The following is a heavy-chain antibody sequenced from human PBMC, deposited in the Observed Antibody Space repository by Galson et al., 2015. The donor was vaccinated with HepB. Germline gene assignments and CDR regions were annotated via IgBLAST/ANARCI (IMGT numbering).Heavy chain of an antibody. Sequence: SLRLSCAASGFTFSSYAMHWVRQAPGKGLEWVAVISYDGSNKYYADSVKGRFTISGDNSKNTLYLQMNSLRAEDTAVYYCARENYDFWSGYWRAENWFDPWGQGTLVTVSS. CDR2: ISYDGSNK. CDR1: GFTFSSYA. V-gene: IGHV3-30-3*01. CDR3: ARENYDFWSGYWRAENWFDP. J-gene: IGHJ5*02. D-gene: IGHD3-3*01.